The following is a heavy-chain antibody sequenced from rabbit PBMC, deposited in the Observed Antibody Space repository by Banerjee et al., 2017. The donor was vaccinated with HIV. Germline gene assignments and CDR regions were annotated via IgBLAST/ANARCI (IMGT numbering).Heavy chain of an antibody. CDR3: ARDVGRVGYGYAIDL. Sequence: QSLEESGGGLVQPEGSLTLTCTASGFSLRNNYDMYWVRQAPGKGLEWIACIYGATASAYYANWAKGRFTISKTSSTTVTLQMTSLTAADTATYFCARDVGRVGYGYAIDLWGPGTLVTVS. CDR1: GFSLRNNYD. CDR2: IYGATASA. J-gene: IGHJ4*01. D-gene: IGHD6-1*01. V-gene: IGHV1S40*01.